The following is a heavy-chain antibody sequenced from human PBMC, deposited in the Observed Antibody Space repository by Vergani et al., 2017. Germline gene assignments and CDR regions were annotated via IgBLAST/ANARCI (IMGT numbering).Heavy chain of an antibody. CDR2: IIPIFFTA. CDR1: GGTFSSYA. J-gene: IGHJ5*02. Sequence: QVQLVQSGAELKKPGSSVKVSCKASGGTFSSYAISWVLHSPLQGLEWMGVIIPIFFTANYAQKFHFRFTITADKSTSTAYMELSSLRSEDTAVYYCARDPPPECSGGSCYSAGWFDPWGQGTLVTVSS. D-gene: IGHD2-15*01. V-gene: IGHV1-69*06. CDR3: ARDPPPECSGGSCYSAGWFDP.